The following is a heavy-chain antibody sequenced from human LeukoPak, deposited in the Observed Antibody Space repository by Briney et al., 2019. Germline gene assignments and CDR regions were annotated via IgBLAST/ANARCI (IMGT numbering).Heavy chain of an antibody. D-gene: IGHD2-15*01. V-gene: IGHV4-31*03. CDR2: IYDSGST. CDR1: GGSLSGGGYY. J-gene: IGHJ4*02. Sequence: PSQTLSLTCTVSGGSLSGGGYYWRWLRQHPGTGLEWIGYIYDSGSTYDNPSLKRRATISVYTSKTQFSLKLSSVTAADTAVYYSARGGCSGGSCYSPRPYYFDYWGQGTLVTVSS. CDR3: ARGGCSGGSCYSPRPYYFDY.